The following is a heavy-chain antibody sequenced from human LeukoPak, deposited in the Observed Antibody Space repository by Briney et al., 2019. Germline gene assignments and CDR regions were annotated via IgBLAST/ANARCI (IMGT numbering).Heavy chain of an antibody. CDR1: GVSITSTNW. Sequence: SGTLSLTCGVSGVSITSTNWWSWVRQPPGQGLEWIGEVSLSGLTNYNPSLSSRVIMALDTSKNHLSLNLTSVTAADTAVYYCSRENGAFSPFGYWGQGTQVTVPS. J-gene: IGHJ4*02. CDR3: SRENGAFSPFGY. D-gene: IGHD2-8*01. V-gene: IGHV4-4*02. CDR2: VSLSGLT.